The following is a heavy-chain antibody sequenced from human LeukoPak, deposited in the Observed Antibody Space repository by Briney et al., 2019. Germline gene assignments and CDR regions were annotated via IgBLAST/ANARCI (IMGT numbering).Heavy chain of an antibody. CDR1: GFTFSKAW. CDR2: IKSKTDVGTT. V-gene: IGHV3-15*01. CDR3: TTFYDILTGYLGRDY. D-gene: IGHD3-9*01. J-gene: IGHJ4*02. Sequence: GGSLRLSCAASGFTFSKAWMSWVRQAPGEGGEGGGRIKSKTDVGTTDYAAPVKGRFTISRDDSNNTLCLQMNSLKTEHTAVYYCTTFYDILTGYLGRDYWGQGTLVTVSS.